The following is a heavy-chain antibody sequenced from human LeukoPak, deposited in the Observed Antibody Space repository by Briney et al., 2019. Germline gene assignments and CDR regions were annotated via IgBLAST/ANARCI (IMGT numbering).Heavy chain of an antibody. CDR2: IFHSGNT. CDR3: ATSGLALLTWFDP. J-gene: IGHJ5*02. Sequence: GSLRPSCAASGFTFSNAWMSWVRQAPGKGLEWVGYIFHSGNTYYNPSLKSRVTISVDTSRNQFSLKLTSVTAADTAVYYCATSGLALLTWFDPWGQGTLVTVSS. D-gene: IGHD1-7*01. V-gene: IGHV4-4*02. CDR1: GFTFSNAW.